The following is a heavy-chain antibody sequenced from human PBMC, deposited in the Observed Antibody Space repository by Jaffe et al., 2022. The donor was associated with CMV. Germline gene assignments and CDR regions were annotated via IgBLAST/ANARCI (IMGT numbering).Heavy chain of an antibody. D-gene: IGHD6-13*01. CDR2: ISSSSSYI. J-gene: IGHJ4*02. CDR3: ARSWSYQQLVRHFDY. CDR1: GFTFSSYS. V-gene: IGHV3-21*01. Sequence: EVQLVESGGGLVKPGGSLRLSCAASGFTFSSYSMNWVRQAPGKGLEWVSSISSSSSYIYYADSVKGRFTISRDNAKNSLYLQMNSLRAEDTAVYYCARSWSYQQLVRHFDYWGQGTLVTVSS.